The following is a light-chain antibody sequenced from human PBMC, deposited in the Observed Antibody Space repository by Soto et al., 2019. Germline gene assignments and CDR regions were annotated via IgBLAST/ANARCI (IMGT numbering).Light chain of an antibody. J-gene: IGKJ1*01. CDR2: GAS. CDR1: QSVSSN. CDR3: HQYNNWPRA. V-gene: IGKV3-15*01. Sequence: IVMTQSPATLAVSPGERATLSCRASQSVSSNLDWYQQKPGQAPSLLIYGASPRTTGIPARISGSGSGTEFTLPISSLQSEDVTLYYCHQYNNWPRAFGQGTKVESK.